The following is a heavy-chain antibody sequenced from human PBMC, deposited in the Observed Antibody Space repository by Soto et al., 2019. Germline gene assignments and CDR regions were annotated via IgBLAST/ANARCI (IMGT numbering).Heavy chain of an antibody. D-gene: IGHD3-22*01. CDR1: GYSFFNYW. J-gene: IGHJ4*03. CDR2: IYPVDSDT. V-gene: IGHV5-51*01. Sequence: GESLKISCKGSGYSFFNYWIGWVRQMPGRGLELMGVIYPVDSDTRYSPSFQGQVTISVDRSISTAYLQWSSLEASDTAIYYCARRPDYFDNSGYYQGTFHYWGEGTLVTVSS. CDR3: ARRPDYFDNSGYYQGTFHY.